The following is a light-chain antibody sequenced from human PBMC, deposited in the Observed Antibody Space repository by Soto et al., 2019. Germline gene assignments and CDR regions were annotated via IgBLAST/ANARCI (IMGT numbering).Light chain of an antibody. Sequence: EIVLTQSPGTLSLSPGERATLSCRASQSGSTNSLAWYQQKAGQAPRFLIYDASTRATGIPDRFSGGGSGTDFTLTISRVEPEDFAVYFCQYFDNSPLYTFGQGTKLEIK. V-gene: IGKV3-20*01. J-gene: IGKJ2*01. CDR1: QSGSTNS. CDR2: DAS. CDR3: QYFDNSPLYT.